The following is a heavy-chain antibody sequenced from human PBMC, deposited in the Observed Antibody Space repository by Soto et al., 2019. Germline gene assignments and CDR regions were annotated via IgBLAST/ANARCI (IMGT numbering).Heavy chain of an antibody. V-gene: IGHV3-53*01. J-gene: IGHJ6*02. Sequence: PGGSLRLSCAASGFTVSSNYMSWVRQAPGKGLEWVSVIYSDGSTYYTDSVKGRFTISRDNSKNTLYLQVNSLRAEDTAVYYCARGTQTVYYYYGMDVWGQGTTVTSP. CDR3: ARGTQTVYYYYGMDV. CDR1: GFTVSSNY. CDR2: IYSDGST.